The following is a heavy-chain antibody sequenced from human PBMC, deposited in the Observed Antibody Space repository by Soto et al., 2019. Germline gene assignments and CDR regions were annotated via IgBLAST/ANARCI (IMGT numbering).Heavy chain of an antibody. V-gene: IGHV1-2*02. J-gene: IGHJ3*02. CDR3: ASDSIAARLDAFDI. CDR2: INPNNSAT. Sequence: PSVKVSCKASGYTFTGYYMNWVRQAPGQGLEWMGWINPNNSATYSAQKFRGRVTMTRDTSISTAYMELSSLRSDDTAIYYCASDSIAARLDAFDIWGQGTMVTVSS. CDR1: GYTFTGYY. D-gene: IGHD6-6*01.